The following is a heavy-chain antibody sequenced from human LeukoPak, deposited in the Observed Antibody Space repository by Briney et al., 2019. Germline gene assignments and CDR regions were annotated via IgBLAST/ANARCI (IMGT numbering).Heavy chain of an antibody. D-gene: IGHD4-23*01. V-gene: IGHV3-13*01. Sequence: GGSLRLSCAASGFTFSSYDMHWVSQATGKGLEWVSAIGTAGDTYYPGSVKGRFTISRENAKNSLYLQMNSLRAGETAVYYCAPSGNSGSHFDYWGQGTLVTVSS. J-gene: IGHJ4*02. CDR1: GFTFSSYD. CDR2: IGTAGDT. CDR3: APSGNSGSHFDY.